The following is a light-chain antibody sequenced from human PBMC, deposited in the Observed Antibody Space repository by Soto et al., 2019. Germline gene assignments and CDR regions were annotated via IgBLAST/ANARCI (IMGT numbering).Light chain of an antibody. V-gene: IGKV3-15*01. Sequence: EIVMTQSPATLSVSPGERATLSCRASQSVSSNLAWYQQKPGQAPRLLIYGASTRATGIPARFSGSGSGTEFTLTISSLQSDDVAVYYCQQYNNGPPLTFDGGTKVEIK. CDR3: QQYNNGPPLT. CDR2: GAS. CDR1: QSVSSN. J-gene: IGKJ4*01.